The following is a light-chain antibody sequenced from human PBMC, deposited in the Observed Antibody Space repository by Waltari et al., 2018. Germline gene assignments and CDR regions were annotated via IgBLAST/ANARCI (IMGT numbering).Light chain of an antibody. J-gene: IGLJ3*02. CDR2: GSS. Sequence: QSVLTQPPSVSGAPGQRVTISCTGSGSNIGAGYAVHWYPHLPRGAPKLLIYGSSSRPLGVPDRFFGSTSGNSASLAIIGLRAEDEGDYYCQSYDTSLSVVFGGGTKLTVL. V-gene: IGLV1-40*01. CDR1: GSNIGAGYA. CDR3: QSYDTSLSVV.